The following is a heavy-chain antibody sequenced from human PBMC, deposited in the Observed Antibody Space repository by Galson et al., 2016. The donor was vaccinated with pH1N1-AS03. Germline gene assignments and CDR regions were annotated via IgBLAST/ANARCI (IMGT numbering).Heavy chain of an antibody. Sequence: SVKVSCKASGYTFTSYDINWVRQATGQGLEWMGWMNPNSDNTGYAHKFQGRVTMTRNTSITTAYMELSSLKSEDTAVYYWAIGLRLGLDAFDVWGQGTMVTVSS. J-gene: IGHJ3*01. D-gene: IGHD5-12*01. CDR1: GYTFTSYD. V-gene: IGHV1-8*01. CDR3: AIGLRLGLDAFDV. CDR2: MNPNSDNT.